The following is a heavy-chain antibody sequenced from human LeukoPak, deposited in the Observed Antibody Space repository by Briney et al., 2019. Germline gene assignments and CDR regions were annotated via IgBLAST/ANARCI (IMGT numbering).Heavy chain of an antibody. CDR1: GYTFTSYG. CDR2: ISAYNGNT. D-gene: IGHD6-13*01. CDR3: ARFASSSWYVYYYYGMDV. V-gene: IGHV1-18*01. Sequence: GASVKVSCKASGYTFTSYGISWVRQAPGQGLEWMGWISAYNGNTNYAQKLQGRVTMTTDTSTSTAYMELRSLRSDDTAVYYCARFASSSWYVYYYYGMDVWGQGTTVTVSS. J-gene: IGHJ6*02.